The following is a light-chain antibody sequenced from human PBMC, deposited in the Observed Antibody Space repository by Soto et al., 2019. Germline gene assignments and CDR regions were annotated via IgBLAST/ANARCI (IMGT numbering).Light chain of an antibody. J-gene: IGLJ2*01. CDR2: EVS. CDR1: SSDVGSYNR. V-gene: IGLV2-18*01. CDR3: SLYTSSSTSVV. Sequence: QSALTQPPSVSGSPGQSVTISCTGTSSDVGSYNRVSWYQQPPGTAPKLMIYEVSNRPSGVPDRFSGSKSGNTASLTISGLQAEDEADYYCSLYTSSSTSVVFGGGTKLTV.